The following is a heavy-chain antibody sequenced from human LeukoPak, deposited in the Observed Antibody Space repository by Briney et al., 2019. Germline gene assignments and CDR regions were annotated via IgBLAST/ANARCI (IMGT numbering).Heavy chain of an antibody. V-gene: IGHV3-23*01. CDR1: GFTFSSYA. J-gene: IGHJ2*01. CDR2: ISGSGGST. CDR3: ARYAGDYGDYYYWYFDL. D-gene: IGHD4-17*01. Sequence: GGSLRLSCAASGFTFSSYAMSWVRQAPGKGLEWVSAISGSGGSTYYADSVKGRFTISRDNSKNTLYLQMNSLRAEDTAVYYCARYAGDYGDYYYWYFDLWGRGTLVTVSS.